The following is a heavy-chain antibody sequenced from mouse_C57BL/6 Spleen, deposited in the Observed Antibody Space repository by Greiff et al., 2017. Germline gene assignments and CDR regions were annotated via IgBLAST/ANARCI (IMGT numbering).Heavy chain of an antibody. V-gene: IGHV14-4*01. CDR3: TFYYGSSLYFDY. D-gene: IGHD1-1*01. Sequence: VQLQQSGAELVRPGASVKLSCTASGFNIKDDYMHWVKQRPEQGLEWIGWIDPENGDTEYASKFQGKATITADTSSNTAYRQLSGLTSEDTAVYYCTFYYGSSLYFDYWGQGTTLTVSS. CDR2: IDPENGDT. CDR1: GFNIKDDY. J-gene: IGHJ2*01.